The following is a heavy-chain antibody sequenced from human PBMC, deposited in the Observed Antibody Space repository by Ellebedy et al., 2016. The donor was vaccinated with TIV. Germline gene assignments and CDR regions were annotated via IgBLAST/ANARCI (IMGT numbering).Heavy chain of an antibody. Sequence: MPSETLSLTCTVSGGSMKNYYWTWIRQPPGKGLEWLGQIFYSGSTNYNPSLKSRVTISGDTSKNQFSLRLSSVTAADTAVYYCARRKITVFGETDAFDIWGQGTVVTVS. CDR1: GGSMKNYY. D-gene: IGHD3-3*01. V-gene: IGHV4-59*01. J-gene: IGHJ3*02. CDR3: ARRKITVFGETDAFDI. CDR2: IFYSGST.